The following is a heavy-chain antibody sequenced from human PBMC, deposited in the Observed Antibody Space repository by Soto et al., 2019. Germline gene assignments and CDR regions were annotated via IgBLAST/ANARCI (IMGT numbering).Heavy chain of an antibody. CDR3: ARVECSNGVCYAAY. CDR1: GFPFSMHS. CDR2: IIRDGRST. J-gene: IGHJ4*02. Sequence: GGSLRLSCSASGFPFSMHSMHWVRQTPGKALEYVSAIIRDGRSTFYADSVKGRFTISRDNSKNTLYLRMNSLRSDYTAVYYCARVECSNGVCYAAYWGQGTLVTVSS. D-gene: IGHD2-8*01. V-gene: IGHV3-64*04.